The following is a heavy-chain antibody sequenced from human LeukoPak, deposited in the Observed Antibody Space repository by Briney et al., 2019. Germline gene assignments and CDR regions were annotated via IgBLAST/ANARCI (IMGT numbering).Heavy chain of an antibody. CDR1: GITFSSYE. V-gene: IGHV3-48*01. CDR2: ISSSGRTK. Sequence: GGSLRLSCAASGITFSSYEMNWVRQAPGKGLEWVSYISSSGRTKYYADSVKGRFTISRDNAKSSLSLQMNSLRAEDTAVYYCARSRHGYYFDYWGQGTLVTVSS. J-gene: IGHJ4*02. CDR3: ARSRHGYYFDY.